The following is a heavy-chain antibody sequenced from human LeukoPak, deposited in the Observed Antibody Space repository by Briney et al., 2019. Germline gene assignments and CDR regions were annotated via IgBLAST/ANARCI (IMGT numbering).Heavy chain of an antibody. CDR1: GFTFSSYA. CDR2: ISDSGVST. V-gene: IGHV3-23*01. Sequence: PGGSLRLSCAASGFTFSSYAMSWVRQAPGKGLEWVSAISDSGVSTYYADSVKGRFTISRDNSKNTLYLQINSLRAEDTAVYYCAGNRILTGYYLFDYWGQGTLVTVSS. D-gene: IGHD3-9*01. J-gene: IGHJ4*02. CDR3: AGNRILTGYYLFDY.